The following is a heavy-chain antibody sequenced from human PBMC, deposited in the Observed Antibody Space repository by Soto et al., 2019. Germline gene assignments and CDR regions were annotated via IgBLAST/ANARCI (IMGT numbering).Heavy chain of an antibody. J-gene: IGHJ4*02. V-gene: IGHV3-33*01. Sequence: QVQLVESGGGVVQPGRSLRLSCAASGFTFSSYVMHWVRQAPGKGLERVAVIWYDGSNKYYADSVKGRFTISRDNSKNTLYLQMNSLRAEDTAVYYCARDMDHNFDYWGQGTLVTVSS. CDR1: GFTFSSYV. D-gene: IGHD2-2*03. CDR2: IWYDGSNK. CDR3: ARDMDHNFDY.